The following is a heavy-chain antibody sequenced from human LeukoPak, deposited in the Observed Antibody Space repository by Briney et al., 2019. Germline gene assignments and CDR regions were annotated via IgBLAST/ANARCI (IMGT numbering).Heavy chain of an antibody. Sequence: PSETLSLTCTVSGGSISSYYWSRIRQPPGKGLEWIGYIYYSGSTNYNPSLKSRVTISVDTSKNQFSLKLSSVTAADTAVYYCARRYCSGGSCYSRGWFDPWGQGTLVTVSS. CDR2: IYYSGST. CDR3: ARRYCSGGSCYSRGWFDP. CDR1: GGSISSYY. V-gene: IGHV4-59*08. J-gene: IGHJ5*02. D-gene: IGHD2-15*01.